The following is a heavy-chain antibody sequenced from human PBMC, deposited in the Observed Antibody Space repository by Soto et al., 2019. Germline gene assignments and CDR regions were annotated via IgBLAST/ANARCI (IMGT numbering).Heavy chain of an antibody. CDR2: ISYDGSNK. Sequence: PGGSLRLSCAASGFTFSSYGMHWVRQAPGKGLEWVAVISYDGSNKYYADSVKGRFTISRDNSKNTLYLQMNSLRAEDTAVYYRAKERSDMVDGLAPVPFDYWGQGTLVTVSS. D-gene: IGHD3-10*01. J-gene: IGHJ4*02. CDR1: GFTFSSYG. CDR3: AKERSDMVDGLAPVPFDY. V-gene: IGHV3-30*18.